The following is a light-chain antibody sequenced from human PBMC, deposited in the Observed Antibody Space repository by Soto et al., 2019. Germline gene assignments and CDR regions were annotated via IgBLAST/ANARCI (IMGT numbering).Light chain of an antibody. Sequence: ETVMTQSPATLSVSPGERATLSCRASQSVSSNLAWYQQKPGQPPRLLIYDISTRATGIPTRFSGSGSGTEFTLTISSLQSEDFAVYYCQQYNSWPPTFGGGTKVDIK. CDR1: QSVSSN. V-gene: IGKV3D-15*01. J-gene: IGKJ4*01. CDR2: DIS. CDR3: QQYNSWPPT.